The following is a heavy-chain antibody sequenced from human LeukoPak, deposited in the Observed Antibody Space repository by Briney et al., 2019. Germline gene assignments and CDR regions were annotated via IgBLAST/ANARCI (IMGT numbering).Heavy chain of an antibody. CDR3: ARGNRGLSPDY. D-gene: IGHD1-14*01. J-gene: IGHJ4*02. CDR2: IGTSSSPK. V-gene: IGHV3-48*02. Sequence: GGSLRLSCAASGFSFSSYSMNWVRQAPGKGLEWVSYIGTSSSPKYYADSVKGRFTISRDNDKNSIYLQMDSLRDEDTAVYYCARGNRGLSPDYWGQGTLVTVSS. CDR1: GFSFSSYS.